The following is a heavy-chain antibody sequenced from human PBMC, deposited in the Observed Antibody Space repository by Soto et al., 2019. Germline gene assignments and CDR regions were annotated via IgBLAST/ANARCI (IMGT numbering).Heavy chain of an antibody. CDR3: AKARGGHDYGY. CDR1: GFTFSSYA. D-gene: IGHD5-12*01. V-gene: IGHV3-23*01. CDR2: ISGSGVST. Sequence: PGGSRRLSCVASGFTFSSYAMSWVRQAPGKGLEWVSSISGSGVSTYYADSVKGRFTVSRDNSKNTLCLQMNSLRAEHTALYYCAKARGGHDYGYCGTGTMVTVSS. J-gene: IGHJ4*02.